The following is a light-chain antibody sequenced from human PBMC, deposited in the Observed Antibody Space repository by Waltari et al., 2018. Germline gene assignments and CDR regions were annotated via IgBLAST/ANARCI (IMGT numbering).Light chain of an antibody. CDR2: GQN. Sequence: SSELTQDLSVPVALGQQVRIPCQGDSPRSFASTWYQQRPGQAHILVLYGQNNRPSGIPDRFSGSTSGNTASLTITGAQAEDEADYYCHSRDTSSTRVFGGGTRLTV. J-gene: IGLJ2*01. CDR3: HSRDTSSTRV. CDR1: SPRSFA. V-gene: IGLV3-19*01.